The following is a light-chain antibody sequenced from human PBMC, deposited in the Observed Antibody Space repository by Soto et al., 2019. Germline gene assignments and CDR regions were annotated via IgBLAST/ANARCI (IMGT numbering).Light chain of an antibody. CDR1: QSVSDN. Sequence: EIVMTQSPATLSVSPGERATLSCRASQSVSDNLAWYQQKPGQAYRLLIYGASTRATGIPARFSGSGSGTEFTLTISSLQSEDFAVYYCQQYSSTVTFGGGTKVDIK. CDR2: GAS. CDR3: QQYSSTVT. V-gene: IGKV3D-15*01. J-gene: IGKJ4*01.